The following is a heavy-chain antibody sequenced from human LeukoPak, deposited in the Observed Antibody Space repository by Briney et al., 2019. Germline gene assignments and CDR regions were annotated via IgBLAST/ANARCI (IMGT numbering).Heavy chain of an antibody. CDR3: ARAMGGAGTVTDY. V-gene: IGHV4-59*01. J-gene: IGHJ4*02. Sequence: PSETLSLTCTVSGGSIKSYYWSWIRQPPGKGLEWIGQIYYSGSTNYNPSLKNRVTISLDTSKNQFSLKLNSVTAADTAVYYCARAMGGAGTVTDYWGQGTLVTVSS. D-gene: IGHD6-13*01. CDR1: GGSIKSYY. CDR2: IYYSGST.